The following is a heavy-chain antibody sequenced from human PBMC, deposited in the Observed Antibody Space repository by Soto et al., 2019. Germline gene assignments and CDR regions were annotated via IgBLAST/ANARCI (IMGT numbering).Heavy chain of an antibody. D-gene: IGHD2-15*01. V-gene: IGHV3-7*04. CDR1: GFRFSNSW. CDR3: AKDGAGYY. J-gene: IGHJ4*02. Sequence: EVQLVESGRGLVQPGGSLTLSCAASGFRFSNSWMSWVRQTPVKGLEWVANIKEDGSEKYYVDSVKGRFTISRDNTKNSLYLQMNSLRAEDTAVYYCAKDGAGYYWGQGTLVTVSS. CDR2: IKEDGSEK.